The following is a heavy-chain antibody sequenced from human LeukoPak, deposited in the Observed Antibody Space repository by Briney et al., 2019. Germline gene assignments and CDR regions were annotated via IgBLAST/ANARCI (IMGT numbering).Heavy chain of an antibody. CDR1: GFTFCGYG. V-gene: IGHV3-33*01. CDR2: LAYDGSRE. CDR3: TRCNNDHFDY. Sequence: GGSLRLSCAGSGFTFCGYGMHWFRPTPGKGLEWLAVLAYDGSREFYADSVKGRFTISRDISKNRMSVQMDDLRAEDTTIYYCTRCNNDHFDYWGQGTLVTVSS. D-gene: IGHD1/OR15-1a*01. J-gene: IGHJ4*02.